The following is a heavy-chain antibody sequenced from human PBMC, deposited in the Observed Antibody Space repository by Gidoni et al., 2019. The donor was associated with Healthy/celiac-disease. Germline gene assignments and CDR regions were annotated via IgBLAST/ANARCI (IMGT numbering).Heavy chain of an antibody. J-gene: IGHJ6*03. D-gene: IGHD1-1*01. Sequence: IRQPPGKGLEWIGYIYYSGSTNYNPSLKSRVTISVDTSKNQFSLKLSSVTAADTAVYYCARSPWSYFYYYMDVWGKGTTVTVSS. CDR3: ARSPWSYFYYYMDV. V-gene: IGHV4-59*01. CDR2: IYYSGST.